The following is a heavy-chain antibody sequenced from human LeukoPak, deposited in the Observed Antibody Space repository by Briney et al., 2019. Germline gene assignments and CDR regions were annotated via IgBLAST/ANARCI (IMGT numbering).Heavy chain of an antibody. CDR2: FDPEDGET. CDR3: ATDRVVVAATPLYYYGMDV. J-gene: IGHJ6*02. CDR1: GYTLTELS. D-gene: IGHD2-15*01. Sequence: ASVKVSCKVSGYTLTELSMHWVRQAPGKGLEWMGGFDPEDGETIYAQKFQGRVTMTEDTSTDTAYMELSSLRSEDTAVYYRATDRVVVAATPLYYYGMDVWGQGTTVTVSS. V-gene: IGHV1-24*01.